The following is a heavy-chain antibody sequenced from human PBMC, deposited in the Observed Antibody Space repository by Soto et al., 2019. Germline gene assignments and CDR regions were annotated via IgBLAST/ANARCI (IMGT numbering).Heavy chain of an antibody. J-gene: IGHJ4*02. CDR1: GFTFDDYA. D-gene: IGHD3-10*01. CDR2: ISWNSGSI. V-gene: IGHV3-9*01. CDR3: AKDSVLLWFGELSNFDY. Sequence: SMRLSCAASGFTFDDYAMHWVRQAPGKGLEWVSGISWNSGSIGYADSVKGRFTISRDNAKNSLYLQMNSLRAEDTALYYCAKDSVLLWFGELSNFDYWGQGTLVTVSS.